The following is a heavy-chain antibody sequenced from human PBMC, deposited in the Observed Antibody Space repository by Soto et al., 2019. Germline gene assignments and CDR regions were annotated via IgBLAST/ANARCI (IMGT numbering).Heavy chain of an antibody. D-gene: IGHD5-18*01. J-gene: IGHJ6*02. CDR1: GDSVSSNSAA. Sequence: LSLTCAISGDSVSSNSAAWNWIRQSPSRGLEWLGRTYYRSKWYNDYAVSVKSRITINPDTSKNQFSLQLNSVTPEDTAVYYCARGMGYSYGYYYYYGMDVWGQGTTVTVSS. CDR3: ARGMGYSYGYYYYYGMDV. CDR2: TYYRSKWYN. V-gene: IGHV6-1*01.